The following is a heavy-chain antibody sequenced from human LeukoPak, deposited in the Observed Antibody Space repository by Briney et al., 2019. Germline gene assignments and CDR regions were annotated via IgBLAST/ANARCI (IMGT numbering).Heavy chain of an antibody. Sequence: GGSLRLSCAASGFTFSSYGMHWVRQAPGKGLEWVAVVSYDGSDKYNVDSVKGRFTISRDNSKNTLYLQMNSLRAEDTAVYYCARDPPYCSSTSCYSKYYFDYWGQGTLVTVSS. CDR3: ARDPPYCSSTSCYSKYYFDY. CDR1: GFTFSSYG. D-gene: IGHD2-2*02. J-gene: IGHJ4*02. V-gene: IGHV3-33*08. CDR2: VSYDGSDK.